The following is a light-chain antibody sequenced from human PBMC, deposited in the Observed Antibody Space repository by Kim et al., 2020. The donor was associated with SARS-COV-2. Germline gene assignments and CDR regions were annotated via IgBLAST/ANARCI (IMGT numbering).Light chain of an antibody. CDR3: LQRSAWPLT. CDR2: DAS. J-gene: IGKJ4*01. V-gene: IGKV3-11*01. Sequence: LYPGERAPLSCRASQNIYTRLAWYQQKPGQAPRLLICDASNRATGTPPRFSGSGSGTDFTLTISSLEPEDFAVYYCLQRSAWPLTFGGGTKVDIK. CDR1: QNIYTR.